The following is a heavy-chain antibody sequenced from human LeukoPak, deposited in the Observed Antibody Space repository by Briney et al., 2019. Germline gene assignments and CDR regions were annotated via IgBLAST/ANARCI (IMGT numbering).Heavy chain of an antibody. CDR1: GFTFSSYA. CDR2: ISGSGGST. CDR3: AKGTKAAMVNFDY. V-gene: IGHV3-23*01. J-gene: IGHJ4*02. Sequence: GGSPRLSCAASGFTFSSYAMSWVRQPPGKGLEWVSAISGSGGSTYYADSVKGRFTISRDNSKNTLYLQMNSLRAEDTAVYYCAKGTKAAMVNFDYWGQGTLVTVSS. D-gene: IGHD5-18*01.